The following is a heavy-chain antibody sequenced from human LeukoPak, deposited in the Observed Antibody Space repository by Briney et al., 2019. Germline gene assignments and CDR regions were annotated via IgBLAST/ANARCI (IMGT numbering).Heavy chain of an antibody. CDR1: GGSISSYY. CDR3: ASLGYCSSTSCFDY. CDR2: IYYSGST. J-gene: IGHJ4*02. V-gene: IGHV4-59*01. Sequence: SETLSLTCTVSGGSISSYYLSWIRQPPGKGLEWIGYIYYSGSTNYNPSLKSRVTISVDTSKNQFSLKLSSVTAADTAVYYCASLGYCSSTSCFDYWGQGTLVTVSS. D-gene: IGHD2-2*01.